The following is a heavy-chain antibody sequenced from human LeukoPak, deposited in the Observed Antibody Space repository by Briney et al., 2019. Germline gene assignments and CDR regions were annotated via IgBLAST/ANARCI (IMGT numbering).Heavy chain of an antibody. D-gene: IGHD1/OR15-1a*01. J-gene: IGHJ4*02. CDR1: GFTFSIYA. Sequence: GGTLRLSCAASGFTFSIYALNWVRQAPGKGLEWVSTINSGGATYYADSVKGRFTISRDNVKNTLHLQMSSLRAEDTAIYYCARDSNWNNGGFDYWGQGTLVTVSA. CDR2: INSGGAT. CDR3: ARDSNWNNGGFDY. V-gene: IGHV3-23*01.